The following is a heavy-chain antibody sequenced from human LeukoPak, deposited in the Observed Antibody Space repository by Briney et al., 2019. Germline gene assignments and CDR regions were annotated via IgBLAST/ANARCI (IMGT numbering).Heavy chain of an antibody. CDR3: ARDQRGYSYGLYYYYGMDV. D-gene: IGHD5-18*01. Sequence: SETLSLTCTVSGGSVSSGSYYWSWIRQPPGKGLEWIGYIYYSGSTNYNPSLKSRVTISVDTSKNQFSLKLSSVTAADTAVYYCARDQRGYSYGLYYYYGMDVWGKGTTVTVSS. CDR1: GGSVSSGSYY. J-gene: IGHJ6*04. CDR2: IYYSGST. V-gene: IGHV4-61*01.